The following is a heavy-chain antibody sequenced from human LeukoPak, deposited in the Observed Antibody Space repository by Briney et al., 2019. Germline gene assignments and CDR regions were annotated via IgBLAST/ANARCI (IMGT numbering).Heavy chain of an antibody. Sequence: GGSLRLSCAASGFTFSSYGMYWVRQAPGKGLEWVAFVRYDGSNKYYADSVKGRFTISRDNSKNTLYLQMNSLRAEDTAVYYCAKAGNLGGSNYLYYYYYMDVWGKGTTVTISS. CDR1: GFTFSSYG. CDR3: AKAGNLGGSNYLYYYYYMDV. J-gene: IGHJ6*03. CDR2: VRYDGSNK. D-gene: IGHD1-26*01. V-gene: IGHV3-30*02.